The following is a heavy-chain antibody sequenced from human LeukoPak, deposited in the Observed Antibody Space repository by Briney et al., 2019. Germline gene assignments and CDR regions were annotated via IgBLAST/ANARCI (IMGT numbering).Heavy chain of an antibody. CDR2: INLNSGGT. V-gene: IGHV1-2*02. CDR1: GYTFTVYY. D-gene: IGHD3-16*02. CDR3: ARVVMITFGGVIVTTKPFDY. Sequence: GASVTVSCKASGYTFTVYYMHWVRQAPGQGLEWMGWINLNSGGTKYAQKFQGRVTMTRDTSMSTAYMELSRLRSDDTAVYYCARVVMITFGGVIVTTKPFDYWGQGTLVTVSS. J-gene: IGHJ4*02.